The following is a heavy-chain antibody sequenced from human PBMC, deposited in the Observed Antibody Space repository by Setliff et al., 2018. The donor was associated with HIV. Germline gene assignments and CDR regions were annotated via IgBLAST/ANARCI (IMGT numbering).Heavy chain of an antibody. J-gene: IGHJ4*01. CDR1: GFTLSNTY. V-gene: IGHV3-23*01. CDR3: AKDGISGGAYPPYYFDY. D-gene: IGHD2-15*01. Sequence: GGSLRLSCAASGFTLSNTYMAWVRQAPGKGLEWVSVVSGSGASTFYADSVKGRFTISRDNSKSTLYLQMNGLRVEDTAVYYCAKDGISGGAYPPYYFDYWGHGTLVTVSS. CDR2: VSGSGAST.